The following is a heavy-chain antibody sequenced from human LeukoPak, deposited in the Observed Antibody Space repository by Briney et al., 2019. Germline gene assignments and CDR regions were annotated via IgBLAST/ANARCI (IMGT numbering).Heavy chain of an antibody. J-gene: IGHJ4*02. CDR3: ARHGSAVAPLGY. CDR1: GGSFSGYY. Sequence: SEILSLTCAVYGGSFSGYYWSWIRQPPGKGLEWIGEINHSGSTNYNPSLKSRVTISVDTSKNHFSLKLSSVTAADTAVYYCARHGSAVAPLGYWGQGALVTVSS. D-gene: IGHD6-19*01. CDR2: INHSGST. V-gene: IGHV4-34*01.